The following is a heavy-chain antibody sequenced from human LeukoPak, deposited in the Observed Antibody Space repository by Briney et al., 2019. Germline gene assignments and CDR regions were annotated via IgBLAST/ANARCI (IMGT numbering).Heavy chain of an antibody. CDR3: AKDLVFGVVVVAGWFDP. Sequence: PGGSLRLSCAASGFTFSSYAMSWVRQAPGKGLEWVSAISGSGGSTYYADSVKGRFTISRDNSKNTLYLQMNSLRAEDTAVYYCAKDLVFGVVVVAGWFDPWGQGTLVTVSS. CDR2: ISGSGGST. J-gene: IGHJ5*02. V-gene: IGHV3-23*01. CDR1: GFTFSSYA. D-gene: IGHD2-2*01.